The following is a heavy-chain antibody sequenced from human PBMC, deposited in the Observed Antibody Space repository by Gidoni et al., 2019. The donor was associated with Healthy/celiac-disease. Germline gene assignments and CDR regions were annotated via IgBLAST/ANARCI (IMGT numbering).Heavy chain of an antibody. CDR1: GYSFTSYW. J-gene: IGHJ5*02. CDR2: IYPGDSAT. Sequence: EVQLVQSGAEVKRPGESLKISCKGSGYSFTSYWIGWVRQMPGKGREWMGIIYPGDSATIYSPSFQGQVTISADKSISTAYLQWSSLKASDTAMYYCARGCSVRPHGRPRGFDPWGQGTLVTVSS. CDR3: ARGCSVRPHGRPRGFDP. D-gene: IGHD6-25*01. V-gene: IGHV5-51*03.